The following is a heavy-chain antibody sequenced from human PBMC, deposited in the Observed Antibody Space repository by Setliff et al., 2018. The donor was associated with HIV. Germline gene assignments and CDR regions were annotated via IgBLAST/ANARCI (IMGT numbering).Heavy chain of an antibody. CDR1: GESMRTSSYY. J-gene: IGHJ6*04. Sequence: PSETLSLTSTVSGESMRTSSYYWSWIRQTPEKGREWIGSVYNSGSTYSSPSLTSRVTISVDTSKNKFTLNLSSVTAADTAEYYCAREGYYDSGGYLDVWGKGTTVTVSS. D-gene: IGHD3-22*01. V-gene: IGHV4-39*02. CDR3: AREGYYDSGGYLDV. CDR2: VYNSGST.